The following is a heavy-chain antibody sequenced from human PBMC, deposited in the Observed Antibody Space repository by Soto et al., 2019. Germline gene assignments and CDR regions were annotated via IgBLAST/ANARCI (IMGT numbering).Heavy chain of an antibody. CDR1: GFIFSSYW. J-gene: IGHJ5*02. Sequence: GGSLRLSCATSGFIFSSYWMSWVRQAPGKGLEWVANIKQDGSEKYYVDSVKGRFTISRDNAKNSLYLQMNTLRAEDTALYYCVRYWDYGGNSRSVGWFDPWGQGTLVTVSS. CDR3: VRYWDYGGNSRSVGWFDP. CDR2: IKQDGSEK. V-gene: IGHV3-7*03. D-gene: IGHD4-17*01.